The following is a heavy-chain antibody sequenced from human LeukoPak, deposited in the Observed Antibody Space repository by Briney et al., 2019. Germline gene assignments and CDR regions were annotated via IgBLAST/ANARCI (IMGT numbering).Heavy chain of an antibody. CDR3: ARDPTTVTTVFDS. D-gene: IGHD4-17*01. V-gene: IGHV4-4*07. Sequence: SETLSLTCSVSGVSISAYYWSWIRQPAGKGLEWIGRIYPGESIYASENTNYNPSLKSRVSMSGDTSKNQVSLKLRSVTAADTAVYYCARDPTTVTTVFDSWGQGTLVTVSS. CDR2: IYPGESIYASENT. CDR1: GVSISAYY. J-gene: IGHJ4*02.